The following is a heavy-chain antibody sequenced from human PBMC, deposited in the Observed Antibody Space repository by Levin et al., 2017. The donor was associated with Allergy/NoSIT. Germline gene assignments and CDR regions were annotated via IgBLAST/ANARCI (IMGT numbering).Heavy chain of an antibody. V-gene: IGHV3-23*01. CDR2: ISGSGGST. D-gene: IGHD4-17*01. Sequence: LSLTCAASGFTFSSYAMSWVRQAPGKGLEWVSAISGSGGSTYYADSVKGRFTISRDNSKNTLYLQMNSLRAEDTAVYYCAKDRVTTDYWYFDLWGRGTLVTVSS. CDR1: GFTFSSYA. CDR3: AKDRVTTDYWYFDL. J-gene: IGHJ2*01.